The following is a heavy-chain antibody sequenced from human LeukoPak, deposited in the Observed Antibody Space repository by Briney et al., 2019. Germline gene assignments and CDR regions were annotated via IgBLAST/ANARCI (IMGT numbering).Heavy chain of an antibody. CDR1: GFTFSSYA. V-gene: IGHV3-23*01. Sequence: GGSLRLSCAASGFTFSSYAMSWVRQAPGKGLEWVSAISGSGGSTYYADSVKGRFTISRDNSKNTLYLQMNSLRAEDTAVYYCAKPRSPTIAARPPLGYWGQGTLVTVSS. CDR2: ISGSGGST. CDR3: AKPRSPTIAARPPLGY. D-gene: IGHD6-6*01. J-gene: IGHJ4*02.